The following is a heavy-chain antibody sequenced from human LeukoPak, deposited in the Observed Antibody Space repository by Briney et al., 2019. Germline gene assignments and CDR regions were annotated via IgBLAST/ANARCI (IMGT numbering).Heavy chain of an antibody. V-gene: IGHV4-61*02. Sequence: SQTLSLIHPLSRGSMSSGLYGLAWIRQPAGKGLDGIGRISSTRATTNNPSPNSRGTKSPDTAKSYFTLKVTSVTAADTAVYYCARETHDVYSSSWGLYDSCYYMDAWGNGTTVPVSS. J-gene: IGHJ6*03. D-gene: IGHD6-13*01. CDR3: ARETHDVYSSSWGLYDSCYYMDA. CDR1: RGSMSSGLYG. CDR2: ISSTRAT.